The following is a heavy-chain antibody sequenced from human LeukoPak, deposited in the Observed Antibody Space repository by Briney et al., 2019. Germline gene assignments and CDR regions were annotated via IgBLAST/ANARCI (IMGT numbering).Heavy chain of an antibody. CDR2: IRSKAYGGTT. D-gene: IGHD4-17*01. V-gene: IGHV3-49*04. CDR1: GFTFGDYA. J-gene: IGHJ3*02. CDR3: TRGLTVTRAFDI. Sequence: GGSLRLSCTASGFTFGDYAMSWVRQAPGKGLEWVGFIRSKAYGGTTEYAASVKGRFTISRDDSKSIAYLQMNSLKTEDTAVYYCTRGLTVTRAFDIWGQGTMVTFSS.